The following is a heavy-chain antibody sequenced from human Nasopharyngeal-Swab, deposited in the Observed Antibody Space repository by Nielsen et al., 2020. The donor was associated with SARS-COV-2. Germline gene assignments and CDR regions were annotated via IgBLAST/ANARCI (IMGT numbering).Heavy chain of an antibody. D-gene: IGHD3-22*01. J-gene: IGHJ4*02. V-gene: IGHV3-11*04. CDR2: VSSSGSTI. CDR3: AREGDSSGYVDY. Sequence: WIRQPPGKGLEWVSYVSSSGSTIYYADSVKGRFTISRNNAKNSLYLQMNSLRAEDTAVYYCAREGDSSGYVDYWGQGTLVTVSP.